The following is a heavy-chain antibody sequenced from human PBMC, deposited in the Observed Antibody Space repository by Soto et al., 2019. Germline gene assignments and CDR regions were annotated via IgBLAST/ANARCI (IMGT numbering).Heavy chain of an antibody. Sequence: QVQLVQSGAEVKMPGSSVRVSCKASGGSFSKYGISWVRQAPGQGLEWMGGIIPMFGIGNYAEKFLGRVTITADESTSTRTMELSSLRYEDTAVYFCARGYRENCFYAMDVWGQGITVNVSS. D-gene: IGHD1-26*01. CDR2: IIPMFGIG. CDR1: GGSFSKYG. J-gene: IGHJ6*02. V-gene: IGHV1-69*01. CDR3: ARGYRENCFYAMDV.